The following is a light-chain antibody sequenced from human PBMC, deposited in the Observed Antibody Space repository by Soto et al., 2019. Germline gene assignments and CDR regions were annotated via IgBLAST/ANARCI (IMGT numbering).Light chain of an antibody. CDR2: DAS. V-gene: IGKV1-5*01. Sequence: DIPVTQSPSTLSASVGDRVTMTCRASQSISSWLAWYQQKPGSAPKLVIYDASSLESGVPSRFSGTGSGTEFTLTISSLQPDDFATYYCQQYDTYWTFGQGTKVEIK. J-gene: IGKJ1*01. CDR1: QSISSW. CDR3: QQYDTYWT.